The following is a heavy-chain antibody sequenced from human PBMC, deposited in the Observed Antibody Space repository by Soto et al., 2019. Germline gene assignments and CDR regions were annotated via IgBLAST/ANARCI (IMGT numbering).Heavy chain of an antibody. CDR3: AREAAMGLSNWFDP. J-gene: IGHJ5*02. D-gene: IGHD5-18*01. CDR1: GGSVSSGSYY. CDR2: IYYSGST. V-gene: IGHV4-61*01. Sequence: SETLSLTCTVSGGSVSSGSYYWSWIRQPPGKGLEWIGYIYYSGSTNYNPSLKSRVTISVDTSKNQFSLKLSSVTAAATAVYYCAREAAMGLSNWFDPWGQGTLVTVSS.